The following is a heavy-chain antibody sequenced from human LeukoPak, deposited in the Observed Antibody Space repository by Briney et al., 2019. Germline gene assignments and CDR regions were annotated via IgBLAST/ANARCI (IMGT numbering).Heavy chain of an antibody. CDR1: GGSISTTYYY. CDR2: IYYSGST. D-gene: IGHD3-16*01. Sequence: SETLSLTCTVSGGSISTTYYYWGWIRQPPGKGLEWIGSIYYSGSTYYSPCLKSRVTMSVDTSKNQFSLKLSSVTAADTAAYYCARLRGGAIDYWGQGTLVTVSS. J-gene: IGHJ4*02. CDR3: ARLRGGAIDY. V-gene: IGHV4-39*01.